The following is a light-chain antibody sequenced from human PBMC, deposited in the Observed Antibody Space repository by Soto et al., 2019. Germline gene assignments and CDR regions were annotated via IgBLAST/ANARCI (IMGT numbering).Light chain of an antibody. J-gene: IGLJ2*01. CDR2: EVS. CDR3: NSYTSSSTRV. V-gene: IGLV2-14*01. CDR1: SSDVGGYNY. Sequence: QSVLTQPASVSGSPGQSITISCTGTSSDVGGYNYVSWYQQHPGKAPKLMIYEVSNWPSGVSNRFSGSKSGNTASLTISGLRAEDEADYYCNSYTSSSTRVFGGGTKLTVL.